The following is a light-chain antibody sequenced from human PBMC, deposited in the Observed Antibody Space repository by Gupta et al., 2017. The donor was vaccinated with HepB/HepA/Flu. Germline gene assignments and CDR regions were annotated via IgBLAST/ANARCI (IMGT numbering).Light chain of an antibody. CDR3: HQSYSTRRT. Sequence: DIQMTQSPSSLSASVGDRVTITCRASQSISSYLNWYQQKPGKAPKLLLYAASRSQSGVPSRFSRSGSGTDFTLTIIRLLPEDFATFYCHQSYSTRRTFGQGTKVEIK. J-gene: IGKJ1*01. CDR1: QSISSY. CDR2: AAS. V-gene: IGKV1-39*01.